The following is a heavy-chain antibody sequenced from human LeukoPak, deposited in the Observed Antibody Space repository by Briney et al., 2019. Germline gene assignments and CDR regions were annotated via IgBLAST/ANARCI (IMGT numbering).Heavy chain of an antibody. D-gene: IGHD2-2*01. CDR2: IYYSGST. J-gene: IGHJ3*02. CDR3: ARGDIVVVPAAGDAFDI. V-gene: IGHV4-59*01. CDR1: GGSISSYY. Sequence: PSETLSPTCTVSGGSISSYYWSWIRQPPGKGLEWIGYIYYSGSTNYNPSLKSRVTVSVDTSKNQFSLKLSSVTAADTAVYYRARGDIVVVPAAGDAFDIWGQGTMVTVSS.